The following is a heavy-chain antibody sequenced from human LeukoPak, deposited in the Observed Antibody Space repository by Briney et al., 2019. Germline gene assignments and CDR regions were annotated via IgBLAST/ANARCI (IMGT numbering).Heavy chain of an antibody. Sequence: GRSLRLSCAASGFTFSSYGMHWVRQAPGKGLEWVAVISYDGSNKYYADSVKGRFTISRDNSENTLYLQMNSLRAEDTAVYYCAKDQRDSSGFYYFDYWGQGTLVTVSS. V-gene: IGHV3-30*18. CDR3: AKDQRDSSGFYYFDY. CDR2: ISYDGSNK. D-gene: IGHD3-22*01. CDR1: GFTFSSYG. J-gene: IGHJ4*02.